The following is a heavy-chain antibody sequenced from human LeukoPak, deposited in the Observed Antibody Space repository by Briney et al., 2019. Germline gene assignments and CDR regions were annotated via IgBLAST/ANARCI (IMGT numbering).Heavy chain of an antibody. Sequence: SETLSLTCIVSGGSISSSIYYWAWVRQPPGKGLEWIGTVFYNGATQYSPSLRSRVTISIDTSTNQFSLKLTSVTAADTALYYCAREVAGHLGYYFDYWGQGTLVTVSS. CDR2: VFYNGAT. CDR1: GGSISSSIYY. J-gene: IGHJ4*02. CDR3: AREVAGHLGYYFDY. D-gene: IGHD6-19*01. V-gene: IGHV4-39*07.